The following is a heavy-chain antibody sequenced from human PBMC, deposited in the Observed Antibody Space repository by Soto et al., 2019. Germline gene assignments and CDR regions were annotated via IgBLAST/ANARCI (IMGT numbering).Heavy chain of an antibody. V-gene: IGHV4-59*08. CDR2: IYYRGNT. CDR3: ARQPGYYDILTGYSTYYFDY. CDR1: GGSISSYY. Sequence: SETLSLTCTVSGGSISSYYWNWMRQPPGKGLEWIGYIYYRGNTNYNPSLKSRVTISVDTSKNQSSLKLSSVTAADTAVYYCARQPGYYDILTGYSTYYFDYWGQGTPVTVS. J-gene: IGHJ4*02. D-gene: IGHD3-9*01.